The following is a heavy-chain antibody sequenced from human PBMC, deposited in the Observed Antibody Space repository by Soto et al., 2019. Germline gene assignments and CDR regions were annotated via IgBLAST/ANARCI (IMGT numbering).Heavy chain of an antibody. V-gene: IGHV4-39*01. CDR2: IYYSGST. J-gene: IGHJ3*02. CDR3: ARRLRNRNDHAFDI. Sequence: SETLSLTCTVSGGSISSSSYYWGWIRQPPGKGLEWIGSIYYSGSTYYNPSLKSRVTISVDTSKNQFSLKLSSVTAADTAVYYCARRLRNRNDHAFDIWGQGTMVTVSS. CDR1: GGSISSSSYY. D-gene: IGHD1-20*01.